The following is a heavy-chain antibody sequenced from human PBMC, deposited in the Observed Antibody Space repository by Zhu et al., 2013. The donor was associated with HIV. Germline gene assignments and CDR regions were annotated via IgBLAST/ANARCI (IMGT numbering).Heavy chain of an antibody. CDR3: AKASPITMIVVVISSGGYFDL. Sequence: EVQLLESGGGLVQPGGSLRLSCAASGFTFSSYAMSWVRQAPGKGLEWVSAISGSGGSTYYADSVKGRFTISRDNSKNTLYLQMNSLRAEDTAVYYCAKASPITMIVVVISSGGYFDLWGRGTLVTVSS. CDR2: ISGSGGST. V-gene: IGHV3-23*01. CDR1: GFTFSSYA. J-gene: IGHJ2*01. D-gene: IGHD3-22*01.